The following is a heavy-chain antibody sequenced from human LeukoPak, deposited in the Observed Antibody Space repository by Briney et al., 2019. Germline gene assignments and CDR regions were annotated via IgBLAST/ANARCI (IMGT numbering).Heavy chain of an antibody. CDR3: ATGAVSDAAALDY. CDR2: TKNKVNSYTT. D-gene: IGHD2-2*01. J-gene: IGHJ4*02. CDR1: GFTLSNHS. Sequence: PGGSLRLSCAASGFTLSNHSMDWVSQAPGKGLEWVGRTKNKVNSYTTEYAASVKGRFTISRDDSKNSLYLQMNGLKIEDTAVYYCATGAVSDAAALDYWGQGTLVTVSS. V-gene: IGHV3-72*01.